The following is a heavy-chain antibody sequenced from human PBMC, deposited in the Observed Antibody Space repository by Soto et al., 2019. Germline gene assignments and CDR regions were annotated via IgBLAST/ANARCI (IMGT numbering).Heavy chain of an antibody. D-gene: IGHD2-21*02. CDR2: ISGGGGSS. CDR3: AHNCGVDCHSVFFY. CDR1: GFTFSNYA. V-gene: IGHV3-23*01. J-gene: IGHJ4*02. Sequence: EVPLLESGGGLVQPGGSLRLSCAASGFTFSNYAMSWVRQAPGKGLERVSGISGGGGSSYYADSVQGRFTISRDSSSNTLYLQVSSLRAEDMAVYYCAHNCGVDCHSVFFYWCQGNLVIVSS.